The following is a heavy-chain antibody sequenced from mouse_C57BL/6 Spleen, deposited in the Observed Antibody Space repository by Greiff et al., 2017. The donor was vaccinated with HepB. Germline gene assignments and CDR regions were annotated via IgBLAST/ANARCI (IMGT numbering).Heavy chain of an antibody. V-gene: IGHV1-82*01. CDR1: GYAFSSSW. Sequence: QVQLQQSGPELVKPGASVKISCKASGYAFSSSWMNWVKQRPGKGLEWIGRIYPGDGDTNYNGKFKGKATLTADKSSSTAYMQLSSLTSEDSAVYCCARAGGFYYAMDYWGQGTSGTVSS. J-gene: IGHJ4*01. CDR3: ARAGGFYYAMDY. CDR2: IYPGDGDT.